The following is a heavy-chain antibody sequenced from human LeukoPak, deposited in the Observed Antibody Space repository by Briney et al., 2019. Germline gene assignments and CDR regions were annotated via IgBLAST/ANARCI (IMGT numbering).Heavy chain of an antibody. D-gene: IGHD5-18*01. J-gene: IGHJ4*02. CDR2: ISYDGSNK. Sequence: PGGSLRLSCAASGFTFSSYGMHWVRQAPGKGLEWVAVISYDGSNKYYADSVKGRFTISRDNSKNTLYLQMNSLRAEDTAVYYCEKESTERGYSYGYPSDYWGQGTLVTVSS. CDR3: EKESTERGYSYGYPSDY. V-gene: IGHV3-30*18. CDR1: GFTFSSYG.